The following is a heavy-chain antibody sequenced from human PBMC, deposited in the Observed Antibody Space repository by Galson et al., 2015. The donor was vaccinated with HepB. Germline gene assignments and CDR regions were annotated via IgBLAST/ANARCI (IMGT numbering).Heavy chain of an antibody. J-gene: IGHJ3*02. Sequence: SLRLSCAASGFTVNSNYMSWVRQAPGKGLEWVSVIYSGGSTYYADSVKGRFTISRDNSKNTLYLQMNSLRAEDTAAYYCARDGYDSSGSAPYNDAFDIWGQGTMLTVSS. CDR2: IYSGGST. CDR1: GFTVNSNY. D-gene: IGHD3-22*01. V-gene: IGHV3-66*02. CDR3: ARDGYDSSGSAPYNDAFDI.